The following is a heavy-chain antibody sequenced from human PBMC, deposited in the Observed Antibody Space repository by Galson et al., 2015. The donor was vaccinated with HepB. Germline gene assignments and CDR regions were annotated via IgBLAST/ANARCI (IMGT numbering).Heavy chain of an antibody. CDR1: GFTFTDAW. Sequence: SLRLSCAASGFTFTDAWMSWVRQAPGKGLEWVGRIQSKTDGGATDYTAPVKGRFTISRDDSKSTLYLQMNSLKTGDTAVYYCAPEGPEAWFDPWGQGTLVIVSS. V-gene: IGHV3-15*01. CDR2: IQSKTDGGAT. J-gene: IGHJ5*02. CDR3: APEGPEAWFDP.